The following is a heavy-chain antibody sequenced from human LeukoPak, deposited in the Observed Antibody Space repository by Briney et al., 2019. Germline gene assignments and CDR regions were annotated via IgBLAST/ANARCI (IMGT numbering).Heavy chain of an antibody. CDR2: IIPILGIA. V-gene: IGHV1-69*04. CDR1: GGTFSSYA. CDR3: ARDRDSSSWYSYFDY. J-gene: IGHJ4*02. D-gene: IGHD6-13*01. Sequence: PVKVSCKASGGTFSSYAISWVRQAPGQGLEWMGRIIPILGIANYAQKFQGRVTITADKSTSTAYMELSSLRSEDTAVYYCARDRDSSSWYSYFDYWGQGTLVTVSS.